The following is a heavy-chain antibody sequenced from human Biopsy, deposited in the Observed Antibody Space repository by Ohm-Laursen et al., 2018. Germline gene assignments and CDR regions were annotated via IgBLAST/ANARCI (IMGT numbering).Heavy chain of an antibody. J-gene: IGHJ3*01. V-gene: IGHV1-69*04. CDR3: ATDARWDLSLDAFHV. CDR2: IDPFTGVT. Sequence: SVKVSCKASGATVTSYAISWVRQAPGQGLEWMGRIDPFTGVTNYAHNFQGRVTITADRSTPTAYVEVSSLRSDDTAVFYCATDARWDLSLDAFHVWGQGAKVTVSS. D-gene: IGHD1-26*01. CDR1: GATVTSYA.